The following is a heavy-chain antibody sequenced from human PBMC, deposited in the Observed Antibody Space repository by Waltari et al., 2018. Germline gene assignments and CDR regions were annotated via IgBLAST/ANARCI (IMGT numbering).Heavy chain of an antibody. V-gene: IGHV3-53*02. Sequence: EVQLVETGGGLIQPGGSLRLSCAASGFTVSSTSMSWFRQAPGKGLEWVSVIYSGGSTYYADSVKGRFTISRDNSKNTLYLQMNSLRAEDTAVYYCARVMELRWFDPWGQGTLVTVSS. CDR2: IYSGGST. CDR3: ARVMELRWFDP. D-gene: IGHD1-26*01. CDR1: GFTVSSTS. J-gene: IGHJ5*02.